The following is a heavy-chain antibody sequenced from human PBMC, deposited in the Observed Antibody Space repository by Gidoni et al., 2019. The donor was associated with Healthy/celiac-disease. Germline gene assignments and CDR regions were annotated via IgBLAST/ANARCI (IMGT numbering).Heavy chain of an antibody. CDR3: ARDYYGPGNWFDP. V-gene: IGHV4-59*01. CDR1: GGSISSYY. CDR2: IYYSGST. Sequence: QVQLQESGPGLVKPSETLSLTCTVSGGSISSYYWSWIRQPPGKGLEWIGYIYYSGSTNYNPSLKSRVTISVDTSKNQFSLKLSSVTAADTAVYYCARDYYGPGNWFDPWGQGTLVTVSS. J-gene: IGHJ5*02. D-gene: IGHD3-10*01.